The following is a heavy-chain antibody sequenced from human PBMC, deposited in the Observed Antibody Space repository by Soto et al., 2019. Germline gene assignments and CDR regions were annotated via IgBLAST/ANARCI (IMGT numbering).Heavy chain of an antibody. Sequence: QVQLVQSGAEVKKPGASVKVSCKASGYTFTNYYMHWVRQAPGQGLEWMGIISPSGGATYAQEFQDRVTLTRDTSTSTAYMELSGLTSKDAAVYFCARDGSSDWLTWLDPWVQGTLVTVSS. CDR3: ARDGSSDWLTWLDP. D-gene: IGHD3-9*01. V-gene: IGHV1-46*01. CDR2: ISPSGGA. CDR1: GYTFTNYY. J-gene: IGHJ5*02.